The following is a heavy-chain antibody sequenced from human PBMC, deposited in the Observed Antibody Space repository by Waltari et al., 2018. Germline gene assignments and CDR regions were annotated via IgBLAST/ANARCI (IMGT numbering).Heavy chain of an antibody. D-gene: IGHD3-3*01. Sequence: EVQLVESGGGLVQPGRYLTLSCVGCGFSLADRPLPWVRQVPGKGLEWVSGINWNSGNIGYADSVKGRFTISRDNAKNSLYLQINSVRTEDTALYYCASDAFGNSIGGVFDYWGQGTLVNVSS. V-gene: IGHV3-9*01. CDR1: GFSLADRP. CDR3: ASDAFGNSIGGVFDY. CDR2: INWNSGNI. J-gene: IGHJ4*02.